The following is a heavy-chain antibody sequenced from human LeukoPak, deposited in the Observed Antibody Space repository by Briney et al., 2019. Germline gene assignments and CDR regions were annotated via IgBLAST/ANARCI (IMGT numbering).Heavy chain of an antibody. CDR2: ISASGGST. D-gene: IGHD6-13*01. J-gene: IGHJ4*02. CDR1: GFTFSSSA. CDR3: AKDPGYSSSWYYFDY. V-gene: IGHV3-23*01. Sequence: PGGSLRLSCAASGFTFSSSAMSWVRQVPGKGLEWVSGISASGGSTSYADSVRGRFTISRDNSKNTLYLQMNSLRAEDTAVYYCAKDPGYSSSWYYFDYWGQGTLVTVSS.